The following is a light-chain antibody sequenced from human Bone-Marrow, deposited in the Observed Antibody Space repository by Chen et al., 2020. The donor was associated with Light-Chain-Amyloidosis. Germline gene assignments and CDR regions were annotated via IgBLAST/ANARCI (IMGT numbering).Light chain of an antibody. J-gene: IGKJ4*01. CDR3: QQSYSTLT. V-gene: IGKV1-39*01. Sequence: DIQMTQSPSSLSASVGDRVTITCRASKNITYYLNWYQQKPWKGPKLLIYAESRLQSGVPSRFSGRGSGTDYTLTISSRPPEDFSTYDSQQSYSTLTYGGGTKVEVK. CDR2: AES. CDR1: KNITYY.